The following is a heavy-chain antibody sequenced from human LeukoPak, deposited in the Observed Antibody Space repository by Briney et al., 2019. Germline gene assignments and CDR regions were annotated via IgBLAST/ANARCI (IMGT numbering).Heavy chain of an antibody. V-gene: IGHV3-21*01. J-gene: IGHJ4*02. D-gene: IGHD3-10*01. Sequence: PRGSLRLSCAASGFTFSTYSMNWVRQAPGKGLEWVSSISSSSSIIYYADSVKGRFTISRDNAKNSLYLQMNSLRAEDTAVYYCARDLYGGDGSGKWGQGTLVTVSS. CDR3: ARDLYGGDGSGK. CDR1: GFTFSTYS. CDR2: ISSSSSII.